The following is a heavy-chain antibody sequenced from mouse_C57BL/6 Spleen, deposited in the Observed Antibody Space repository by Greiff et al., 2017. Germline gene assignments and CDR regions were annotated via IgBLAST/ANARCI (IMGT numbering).Heavy chain of an antibody. D-gene: IGHD2-1*01. CDR1: GFSLTSYG. V-gene: IGHV2-5*01. Sequence: VKLQQSGPGLVQPSQSLSITCTVSGFSLTSYGVHWVRQSPGKGLEWLGVIWRGGSTDYNAAFMSRLSITKDNSKSQVFFKMNSLQADDTAIYYCAKSIYYGNWGYFDVWGTGTTVTVSS. CDR3: AKSIYYGNWGYFDV. J-gene: IGHJ1*03. CDR2: IWRGGST.